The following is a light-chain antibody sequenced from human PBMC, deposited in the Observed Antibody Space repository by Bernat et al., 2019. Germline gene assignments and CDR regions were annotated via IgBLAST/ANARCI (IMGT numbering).Light chain of an antibody. J-gene: IGKJ4*01. V-gene: IGKV1-16*01. CDR1: QAISKY. CDR2: GAS. CDR3: QQYDRYPLT. Sequence: DIQMTQSPSSLSASVGDRVTITCRATQAISKYLAWFQQKPGKAPKSLIYGASTLHSGVPSRFSGSGSGTDFTLTISSLQPDDLATYYCQQYDRYPLTFGGGTKVEVK.